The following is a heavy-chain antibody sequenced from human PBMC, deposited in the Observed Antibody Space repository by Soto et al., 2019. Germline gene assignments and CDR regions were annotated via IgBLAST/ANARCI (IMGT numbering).Heavy chain of an antibody. CDR2: IWYDGGNK. J-gene: IGHJ3*02. CDR3: ARGYSRNSGTFDI. CDR1: GFTFSSYG. Sequence: QVQLVESGGGVVQPGRSLRLSCAASGFTFSSYGMHWVRQAPGKGLEWVAVIWYDGGNKYYADSVKGRFTISRDNSKNTLYLQMNSLRAEDTAVYYCARGYSRNSGTFDIWGQGTMVTVSS. V-gene: IGHV3-33*01. D-gene: IGHD5-18*01.